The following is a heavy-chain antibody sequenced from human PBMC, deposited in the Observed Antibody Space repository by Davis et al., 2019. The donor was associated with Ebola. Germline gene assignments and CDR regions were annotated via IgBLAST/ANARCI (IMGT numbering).Heavy chain of an antibody. Sequence: ASVKVSCKASGYTFTSYGISWVRQAPGQGLEWMGWISAYNGNTNYAQKLQGRVTMTRDTSTSTVYMELSSLRSEDTAVYYCARSQHRYIAVAGLDYWGQGTLVTVSS. CDR3: ARSQHRYIAVAGLDY. J-gene: IGHJ4*02. CDR2: ISAYNGNT. D-gene: IGHD6-19*01. V-gene: IGHV1-18*01. CDR1: GYTFTSYG.